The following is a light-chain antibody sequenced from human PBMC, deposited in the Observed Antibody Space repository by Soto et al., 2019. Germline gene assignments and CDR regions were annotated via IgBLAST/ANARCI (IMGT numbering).Light chain of an antibody. Sequence: DIQMTQSPSSLSASVGDRVTITCRASQSIRRYLNWYQQKPGKAPELLIYDASSLQSGVPSRFSGSGSGTDFALTITSLQPQDFATYYCPQSYRTPLTFGQGTKVEVK. CDR3: PQSYRTPLT. V-gene: IGKV1-39*01. CDR2: DAS. CDR1: QSIRRY. J-gene: IGKJ1*01.